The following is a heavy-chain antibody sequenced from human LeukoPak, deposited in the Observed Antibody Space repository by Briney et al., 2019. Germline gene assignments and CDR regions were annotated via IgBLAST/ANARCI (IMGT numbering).Heavy chain of an antibody. CDR1: GGSISSGSYY. D-gene: IGHD2-15*01. CDR3: ATLKGYCSGGSCYYFDY. J-gene: IGHJ4*02. CDR2: IYYSGST. Sequence: PSETLSLTCTVSGGSISSGSYYWSWIRQPAGKGLEWIGSIYYSGSTYYNPSLKSRVTISVDTSKNQFSLKLSSVTAADTAVYYCATLKGYCSGGSCYYFDYWGQGTLVTVSS. V-gene: IGHV4-39*01.